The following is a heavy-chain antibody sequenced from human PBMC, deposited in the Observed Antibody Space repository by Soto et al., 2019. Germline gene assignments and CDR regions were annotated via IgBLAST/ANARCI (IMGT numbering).Heavy chain of an antibody. Sequence: LXQTCTVSGGSMSSGGYYWIWIRQHPGKGLEWIGYIYYSGSTYYNPSLKSRVTISVDTSKNQFSLKLSSVTAADTAVYYCESVVPAAPFDPWGQGTLVTAS. J-gene: IGHJ5*02. CDR3: ESVVPAAPFDP. CDR2: IYYSGST. D-gene: IGHD2-2*01. V-gene: IGHV4-31*03. CDR1: GGSMSSGGYY.